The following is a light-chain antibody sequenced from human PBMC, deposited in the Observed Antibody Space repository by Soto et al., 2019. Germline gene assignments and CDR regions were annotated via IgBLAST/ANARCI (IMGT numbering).Light chain of an antibody. V-gene: IGLV1-51*01. CDR2: DDD. CDR1: SSNIGGNS. CDR3: GSWDSRLSAYV. J-gene: IGLJ1*01. Sequence: QSVLTQPPSVSAAPGQTVTISCSGSSSNIGGNSVSWYQQLPGTAPKLLIYDDDKRPSGIPDRFSGSKSGTSATLGITGFQTGDEADYYCGSWDSRLSAYVFATGTKV.